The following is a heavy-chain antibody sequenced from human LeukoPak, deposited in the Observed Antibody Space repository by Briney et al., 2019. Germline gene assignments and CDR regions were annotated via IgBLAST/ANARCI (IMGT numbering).Heavy chain of an antibody. V-gene: IGHV3-21*01. CDR1: GFTFSSYS. J-gene: IGHJ4*02. Sequence: NAGGSLRLSCAASGFTFSSYSMNWVRQASGKGLEWVSSISSSSSYIYYADSVKGRFTISRDNAKNSLYLQMNSLRAEDTAVYYCARGLGSTSFDYWGQGTLVTVSS. CDR3: ARGLGSTSFDY. D-gene: IGHD2-2*01. CDR2: ISSSSSYI.